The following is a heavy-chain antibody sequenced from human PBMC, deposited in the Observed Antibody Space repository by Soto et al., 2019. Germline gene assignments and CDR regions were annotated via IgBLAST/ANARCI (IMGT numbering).Heavy chain of an antibody. CDR2: IYYTGST. Sequence: SETLSLTCTVSGGSISSGGYYWSWLRQHPGKGLEWIAYIYYTGSTYYNPSLKSRITISLDTSKSQFSLKLSSVTAAVTAMYYCARVQGRRGYFDYWGQGTLVTVSS. CDR1: GGSISSGGYY. CDR3: ARVQGRRGYFDY. V-gene: IGHV4-31*03. J-gene: IGHJ4*02.